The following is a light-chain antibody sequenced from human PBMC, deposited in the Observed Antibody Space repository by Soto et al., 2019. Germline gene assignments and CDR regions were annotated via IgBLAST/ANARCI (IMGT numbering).Light chain of an antibody. CDR3: QQYNNWPQT. CDR2: SAS. J-gene: IGKJ1*01. Sequence: EILLTQYPGTLSLSPGERATLSCGASHSVRSSQFAWYQHKPGQAPRLLIYSASIRATGIPERLSGSGYGTDLTITISSLQSEDFEVYYCQQYNNWPQTFGQGTQVDIK. CDR1: HSVRSSQ. V-gene: IGKV3-20*01.